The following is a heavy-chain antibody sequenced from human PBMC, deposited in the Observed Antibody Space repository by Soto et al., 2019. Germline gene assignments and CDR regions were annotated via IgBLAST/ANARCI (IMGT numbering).Heavy chain of an antibody. J-gene: IGHJ4*02. CDR3: ARERDYSYYYDSNGRDGTHGFFDY. D-gene: IGHD3-22*01. V-gene: IGHV4-30-4*01. Sequence: LSLTCTVSGGSISSGDYYWSWIRQPPGKGLEWIGYIYYSGSTYYNPSLKSRVTISVDTSKNQFSLKLSSVTAADTAVYYCARERDYSYYYDSNGRDGTHGFFDYWGQGTLVTVSS. CDR1: GGSISSGDYY. CDR2: IYYSGST.